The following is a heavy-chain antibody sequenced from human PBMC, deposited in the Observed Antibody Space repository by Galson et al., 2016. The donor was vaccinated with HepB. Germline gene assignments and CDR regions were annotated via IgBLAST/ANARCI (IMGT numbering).Heavy chain of an antibody. J-gene: IGHJ3*01. D-gene: IGHD1-26*01. Sequence: SLRLSCAASGFTISAYWMSWVRQAPGKGLEWVASINQDASGKYYVDSVKGRFSISRDNVKNTLSLQMSGLRVDDTSMYYCASGYDSGVWGQGTMVTVSS. V-gene: IGHV3-7*01. CDR3: ASGYDSGV. CDR1: GFTISAYW. CDR2: INQDASGK.